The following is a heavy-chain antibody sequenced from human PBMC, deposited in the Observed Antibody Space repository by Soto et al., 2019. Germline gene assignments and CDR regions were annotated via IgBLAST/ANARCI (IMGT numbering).Heavy chain of an antibody. J-gene: IGHJ4*02. CDR2: ISSDGSKV. CDR1: GFTLRNHG. CDR3: VKDITGYPVHV. V-gene: IGHV3-30*18. D-gene: IGHD5-18*01. Sequence: GGSLRLSCAASGFTLRNHGMNWVRQAPGKGLDWVAFISSDGSKVNYRDTVKGRFTISRDNANNTLYLQMTSLRSEDTAVYYCVKDITGYPVHVWGQGTVGTVAS.